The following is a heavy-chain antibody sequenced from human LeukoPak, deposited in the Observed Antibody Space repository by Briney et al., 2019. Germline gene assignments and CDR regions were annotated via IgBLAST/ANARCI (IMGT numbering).Heavy chain of an antibody. V-gene: IGHV3-53*04. CDR3: ARDGGLALYSRSTSFDY. J-gene: IGHJ4*02. D-gene: IGHD6-6*01. CDR2: IYSTVGT. CDR1: GLPDNTNY. Sequence: GGSLSLLCAVSGLPDNTNYMMGARHARGKALECVSVIYSTVGTYSTDTVTGRFTIFRYNSKSALYLQVNSLRAEATGVYICARDGGLALYSRSTSFDYWGQGTLVTVSS.